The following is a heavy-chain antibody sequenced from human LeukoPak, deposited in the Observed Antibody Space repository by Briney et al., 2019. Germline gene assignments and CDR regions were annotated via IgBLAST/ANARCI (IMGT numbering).Heavy chain of an antibody. CDR1: GYTFTGYY. CDR3: ARGVIYYYYMDV. CDR2: INPNSGGT. Sequence: ASAKVSCKASGYTFTGYYMHWVRQAPGQGLEWMGWINPNSGGTNYAQKFQGRVTMTRDTSISTAYMELSRLRSDDTAVYYCARGVIYYYYMDVWGKGTTVTVSS. V-gene: IGHV1-2*02. J-gene: IGHJ6*03.